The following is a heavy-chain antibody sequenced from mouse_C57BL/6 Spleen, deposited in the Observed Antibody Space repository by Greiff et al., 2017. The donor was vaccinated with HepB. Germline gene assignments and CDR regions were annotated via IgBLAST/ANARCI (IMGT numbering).Heavy chain of an antibody. CDR1: GYSFTDYN. Sequence: VHVKQSGPELVKPGASVKISCKASGYSFTDYNMNWVKQSNGKSLEWIGVINPNYGTTSYNQKFKGKATLTVDQSSSTAYMQLNSLTSEDSAVYYCANNLARGYFDVWGTGTTVTVSS. CDR3: ANNLARGYFDV. V-gene: IGHV1-39*01. J-gene: IGHJ1*03. CDR2: INPNYGTT.